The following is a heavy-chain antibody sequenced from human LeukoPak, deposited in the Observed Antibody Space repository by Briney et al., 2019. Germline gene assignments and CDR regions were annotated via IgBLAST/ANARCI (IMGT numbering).Heavy chain of an antibody. Sequence: SETLSLTCTVSGGSISSYYWSWIRQPPGKGLEWIGYIYYSGSTYYNPSLKSRVTISVDTSKNQFSLKLSSVTAADTAVYYCARDASELELQAFDIWGQGTMVTVSS. V-gene: IGHV4-59*12. CDR1: GGSISSYY. CDR3: ARDASELELQAFDI. D-gene: IGHD1-7*01. J-gene: IGHJ3*02. CDR2: IYYSGST.